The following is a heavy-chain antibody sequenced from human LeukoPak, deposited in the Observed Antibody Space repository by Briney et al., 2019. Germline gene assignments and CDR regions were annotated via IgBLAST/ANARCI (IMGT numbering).Heavy chain of an antibody. CDR2: IIPIFGTA. D-gene: IGHD3-10*01. V-gene: IGHV1-69*13. CDR1: GYTFTSYA. Sequence: GASVKVSCKASGYTFTSYAMNWVRQAPGQGLEWMGGIIPIFGTANYAQKFQGRVTITADESTSTAYMELSSLRSEDTAVYYCATTPTRQTLWFGELLRNWGQGTLVTVSS. J-gene: IGHJ4*02. CDR3: ATTPTRQTLWFGELLRN.